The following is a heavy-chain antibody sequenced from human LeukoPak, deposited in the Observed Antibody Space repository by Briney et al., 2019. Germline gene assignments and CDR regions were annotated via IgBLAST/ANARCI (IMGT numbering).Heavy chain of an antibody. D-gene: IGHD3-10*01. Sequence: ASVKVSCKASGYTFTSYAMNWVRQAPGQGLEWMGWVNTNTGNPTYAQGFTGRFVFSLDTSVSTAYLQISSLKAEDTAVYYCAKMGTSYYYGSGSYSWFDPWGQGTLVTVSS. CDR3: AKMGTSYYYGSGSYSWFDP. CDR2: VNTNTGNP. J-gene: IGHJ5*02. CDR1: GYTFTSYA. V-gene: IGHV7-4-1*02.